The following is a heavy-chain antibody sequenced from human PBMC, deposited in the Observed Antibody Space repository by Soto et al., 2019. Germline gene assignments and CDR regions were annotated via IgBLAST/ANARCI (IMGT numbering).Heavy chain of an antibody. CDR2: IFHTGTT. V-gene: IGHV4-38-2*01. CDR1: GDSIISIYL. D-gene: IGHD3-10*02. CDR3: ARTDYVGDFHH. J-gene: IGHJ4*02. Sequence: PSETLSLTCAVSGDSIISIYLWWGSRQPPASSLEWIGNIFHTGTTYYTPSLTSRATMSADTSKNHFPLTLSSVTAADSAVYYCARTDYVGDFHHLGQGTLVTVSS.